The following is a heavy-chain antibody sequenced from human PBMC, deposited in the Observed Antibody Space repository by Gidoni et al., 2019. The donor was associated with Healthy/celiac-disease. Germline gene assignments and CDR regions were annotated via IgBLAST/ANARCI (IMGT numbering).Heavy chain of an antibody. J-gene: IGHJ4*02. V-gene: IGHV3-15*01. Sequence: GGLVKPGGSLRVSCAASGFPFSHAWMSWVRQAPGKCLEWVGRIICNTDGGTTDYAAPVKGRFTISRDDSKNARYLQMNSLQTEDTSVYYCTTDPLSSVVVTVGGQGTLVTVSS. CDR3: TTDPLSSVVVTV. CDR1: GFPFSHAW. D-gene: IGHD2-21*02. CDR2: IICNTDGGTT.